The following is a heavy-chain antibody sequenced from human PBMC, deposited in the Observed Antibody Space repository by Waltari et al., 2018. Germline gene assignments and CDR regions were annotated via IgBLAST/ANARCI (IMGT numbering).Heavy chain of an antibody. D-gene: IGHD6-25*01. Sequence: QVQLVQAGAEVKKTGASVTVSCKDSGYTLPSSGISWVRQAPGQGLEWMGWISAYNGNTNYAQKLQGRVTMTTDTSTSTAYMELRSLRSDDTAVYYCARDPSSGPSFFDYWGQGTLVTVSS. V-gene: IGHV1-18*01. J-gene: IGHJ4*02. CDR1: GYTLPSSG. CDR3: ARDPSSGPSFFDY. CDR2: ISAYNGNT.